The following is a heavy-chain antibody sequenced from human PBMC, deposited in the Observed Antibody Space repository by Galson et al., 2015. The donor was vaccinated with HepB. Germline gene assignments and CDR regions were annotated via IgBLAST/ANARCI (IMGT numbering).Heavy chain of an antibody. CDR1: GFTFKNYA. CDR3: ARTYYDSTGFSKNWYFDL. CDR2: ISSNGGST. V-gene: IGHV3-64*01. D-gene: IGHD3-22*01. Sequence: SLRLSCAASGFTFKNYAMHWVRQAPGKGLEYVSTISSNGGSTYYANSVKGRFTISRDNSKNTLYLQMGSLRAEDMAVYYCARTYYDSTGFSKNWYFDLWGRGTLVTGSS. J-gene: IGHJ2*01.